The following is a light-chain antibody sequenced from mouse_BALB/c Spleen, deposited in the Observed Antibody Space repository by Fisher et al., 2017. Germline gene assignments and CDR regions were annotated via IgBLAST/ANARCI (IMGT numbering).Light chain of an antibody. J-gene: IGKJ2*01. CDR2: DTS. CDR1: SSVSY. Sequence: DIVLTQTPAIMSASPGEKVTMTCSASSSVSYMYWYQQKPGSSPRLWIYDTSNLAPGVPARFSGSGSGNSYSLTISSMEGEDAATYYCQQFTSSPYTFGGGTKLEIK. V-gene: IGKV4-50*01. CDR3: QQFTSSPYT.